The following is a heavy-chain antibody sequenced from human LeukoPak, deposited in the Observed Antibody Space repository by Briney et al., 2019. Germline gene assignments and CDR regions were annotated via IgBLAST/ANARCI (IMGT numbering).Heavy chain of an antibody. Sequence: GGSLRLSCAASGFTFSSYAMSWVRQAPGKGLEWVSYISSSSSTIYYADSVKDRFTISRDNAKNSLYLQMNSLRAEDTAVYYCARGYGGPDYWGQGTLVTVSS. CDR2: ISSSSSTI. CDR1: GFTFSSYA. J-gene: IGHJ4*02. D-gene: IGHD3-10*01. V-gene: IGHV3-48*04. CDR3: ARGYGGPDY.